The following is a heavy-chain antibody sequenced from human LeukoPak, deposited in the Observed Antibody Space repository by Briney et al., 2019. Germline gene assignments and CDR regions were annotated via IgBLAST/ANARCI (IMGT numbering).Heavy chain of an antibody. Sequence: GASVKVSCKASGYTFTDYYMHWVRQAPGQGFEWMGWINPNSGATNYAQKFQGRVTMTRDTSISTAYMELSRLRSDDTAVYYCASLPTVYSRGYLALWGQGTLVTVSS. CDR1: GYTFTDYY. CDR3: ASLPTVYSRGYLAL. D-gene: IGHD3-22*01. J-gene: IGHJ4*02. CDR2: INPNSGAT. V-gene: IGHV1-2*02.